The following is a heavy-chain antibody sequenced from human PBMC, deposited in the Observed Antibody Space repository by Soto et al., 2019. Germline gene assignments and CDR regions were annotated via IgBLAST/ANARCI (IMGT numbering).Heavy chain of an antibody. CDR3: ARVYDSSGYYVFWFDP. V-gene: IGHV4-31*03. CDR1: GGSISSGGYY. J-gene: IGHJ5*02. Sequence: SSETLSLTCTVSGGSISSGGYYWSWIRQHPGKGLEWIGYIYYSGSTYYNPSLKSRVTISVDTSKNQFSLKLSSVTAADTAVYYCARVYDSSGYYVFWFDPWGQGTLVTVSS. CDR2: IYYSGST. D-gene: IGHD3-22*01.